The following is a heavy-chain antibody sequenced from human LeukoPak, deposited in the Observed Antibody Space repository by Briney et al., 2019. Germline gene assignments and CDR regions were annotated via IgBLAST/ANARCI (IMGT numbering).Heavy chain of an antibody. J-gene: IGHJ4*02. CDR2: ISSSSSSYI. CDR1: GFTFSSYS. Sequence: AGGSLRLSCAASGFTFSSYSMSWVRQAPGKGLEWVSSISSSSSSYIYYADSVKGRFTISRDNAKNSLYLQMNSLRAEDTAVYYCARDLGYNWNKGAIFDYWGQGTLVTVSS. CDR3: ARDLGYNWNKGAIFDY. D-gene: IGHD1/OR15-1a*01. V-gene: IGHV3-21*01.